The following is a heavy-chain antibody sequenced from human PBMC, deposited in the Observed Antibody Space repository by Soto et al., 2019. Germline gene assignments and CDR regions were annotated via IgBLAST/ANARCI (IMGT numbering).Heavy chain of an antibody. Sequence: TLSLTCTVSGDSIRNGYYYWSWIRQLPGKGLEWIGNIYYIGTTYYNQSLKSRVTISIDTSKNQFSLKLRSVFAADSAIYYCAKNETNRPWFDNWAQGTMGTVHS. J-gene: IGHJ5*02. CDR2: IYYIGTT. V-gene: IGHV4-31*03. CDR3: AKNETNRPWFDN. CDR1: GDSIRNGYYY.